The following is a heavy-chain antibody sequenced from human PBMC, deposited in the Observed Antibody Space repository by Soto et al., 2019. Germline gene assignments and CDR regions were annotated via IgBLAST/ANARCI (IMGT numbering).Heavy chain of an antibody. CDR3: AGDSGRSDYAFDF. Sequence: QVQLVQSGAEVKKPGSSVTVSCKASGGPVSSYTLSWVRQAPGQGLEWMGRIIPILGRASYAGKFQGRVTITANKSTSTAYMELSSLKSEDTALYFCAGDSGRSDYAFDFWGQGTLVTVPS. CDR1: GGPVSSYT. CDR2: IIPILGRA. D-gene: IGHD4-17*01. J-gene: IGHJ4*02. V-gene: IGHV1-69*08.